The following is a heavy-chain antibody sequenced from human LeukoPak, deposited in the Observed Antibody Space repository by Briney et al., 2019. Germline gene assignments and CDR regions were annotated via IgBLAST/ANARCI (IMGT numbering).Heavy chain of an antibody. Sequence: PSETLSLTCTVSGGSISTSSYYWGWVRQPPGKGLEWIGEIYHSGSTNYNPSLKSRVTISVDKSKNQFSLKLSSVTAADTAVYYCASGAATYGRGVILTLFYWGQGTLVTVSS. J-gene: IGHJ4*02. CDR2: IYHSGST. CDR1: GGSISTSSYY. V-gene: IGHV4-39*07. D-gene: IGHD3-10*01. CDR3: ASGAATYGRGVILTLFY.